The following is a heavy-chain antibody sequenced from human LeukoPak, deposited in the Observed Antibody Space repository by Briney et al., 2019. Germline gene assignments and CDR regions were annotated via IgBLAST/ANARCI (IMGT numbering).Heavy chain of an antibody. CDR1: GFTFNNYG. V-gene: IGHV3-33*01. CDR2: IWYDGSNK. Sequence: KSLTLSCAASGFTFNNYGMHWVRQAPGKGLEWMAVIWYDGSNKYYADSVKGRFTISRDNSKNTLYLQMNSLRAEDAAVYYWARVGRGGWYEGDYWGQGTLVTVSS. J-gene: IGHJ4*02. D-gene: IGHD6-19*01. CDR3: ARVGRGGWYEGDY.